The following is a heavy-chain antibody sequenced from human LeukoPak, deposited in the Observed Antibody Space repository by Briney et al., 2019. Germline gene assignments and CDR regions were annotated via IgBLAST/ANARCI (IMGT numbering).Heavy chain of an antibody. CDR1: GGSISNTNW. D-gene: IGHD3-10*01. Sequence: SETLSLTCGVSGGSISNTNWWTWVRQPPGKVLEWIGEVNLQGSTNYNPSLKSRVTISVDKSKNQFSLKLSSVTAADTAVYYCARYMVRGVTNWGQGTLVTVSS. J-gene: IGHJ4*02. CDR3: ARYMVRGVTN. V-gene: IGHV4-4*02. CDR2: VNLQGST.